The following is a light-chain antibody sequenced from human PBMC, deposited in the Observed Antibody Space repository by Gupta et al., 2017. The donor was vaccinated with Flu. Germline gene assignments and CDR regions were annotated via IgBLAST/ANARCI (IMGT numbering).Light chain of an antibody. CDR1: TFTRQY. CDR2: KDT. Sequence: SAELPQPPSVSVSPRQTARITGSGDTFTRQYASSYQQRPGQAPLLLIYKDTERPPWIPERFSGSSSGTTVTVTISGGQAEDEDDYYCHPTLNGDIWVFGGGTKLTVL. J-gene: IGLJ3*02. V-gene: IGLV3-25*03. CDR3: HPTLNGDIWV.